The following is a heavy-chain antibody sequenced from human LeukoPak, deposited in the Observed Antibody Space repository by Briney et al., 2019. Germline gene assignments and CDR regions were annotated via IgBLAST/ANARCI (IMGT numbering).Heavy chain of an antibody. CDR2: IRASDGRT. J-gene: IGHJ4*02. Sequence: PGGSLSLSCAASGFTFSSYAMSWVRQAPGKGLECVSSIRASDGRTYYGDSVEGRFTISRDNSKNTLYLQMNSLRAEDTAVYYCAKLVNYWGQGLLVTVSS. CDR3: AKLVNY. CDR1: GFTFSSYA. D-gene: IGHD2-21*01. V-gene: IGHV3-23*01.